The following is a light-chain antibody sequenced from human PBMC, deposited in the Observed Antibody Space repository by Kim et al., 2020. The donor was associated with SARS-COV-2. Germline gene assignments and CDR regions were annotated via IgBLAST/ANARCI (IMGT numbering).Light chain of an antibody. CDR2: TAS. V-gene: IGKV3-15*01. J-gene: IGKJ2*01. Sequence: VFPGESATLTSSASETVSTNLAWYQGRPCQAPRLLIYTASIRATGIPARFSGRGSGTEFTLTINSLQSEDFTIYYCHQYDNWPPYTFGQGTKLEI. CDR1: ETVSTN. CDR3: HQYDNWPPYT.